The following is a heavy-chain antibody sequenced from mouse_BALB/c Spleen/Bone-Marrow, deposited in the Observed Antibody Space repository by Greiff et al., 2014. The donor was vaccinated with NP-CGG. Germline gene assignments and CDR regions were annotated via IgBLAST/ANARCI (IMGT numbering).Heavy chain of an antibody. CDR1: GYTFTDYY. Sequence: QVQLQQSGPELVKPGASVKISCKASGYTFTDYYINWVKQKPGQGLEWIGWIYPGSGNTKYNEKFKGKATLTVDTSSSTAYMQLSSLTSEDTADYFCARSRGVYAMDYWGQGTSVTVSS. CDR2: IYPGSGNT. J-gene: IGHJ4*01. V-gene: IGHV1-84*02. CDR3: ARSRGVYAMDY.